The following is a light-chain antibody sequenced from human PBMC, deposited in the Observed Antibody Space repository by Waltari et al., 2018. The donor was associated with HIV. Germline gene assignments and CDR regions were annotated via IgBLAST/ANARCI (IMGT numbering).Light chain of an antibody. CDR1: RSDIGGYNY. V-gene: IGLV2-8*01. CDR2: EVT. Sequence: QSALTQPPSASGSPGQSVTISCTGTRSDIGGYNYVSWYQQHPGNAPKLLIYEVTKRPSGVPDRFAGSKSGNTASLTVSGLQPEDEADYYCGSYTDTNNHYVFGTGTKVT. CDR3: GSYTDTNNHYV. J-gene: IGLJ1*01.